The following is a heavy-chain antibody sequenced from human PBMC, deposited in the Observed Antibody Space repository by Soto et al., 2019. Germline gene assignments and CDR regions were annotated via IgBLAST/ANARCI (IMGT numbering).Heavy chain of an antibody. CDR1: GGSISSYY. V-gene: IGHV4-4*07. D-gene: IGHD6-19*01. Sequence: PSETLSLTCTVSGGSISSYYWSWIRQPAGKGLEWIGRIYTSGSTNYNPSLESRVTMSVDTSKNQFSLKLSSVTAADTAVYYCAREYSSGWYPAPYYYYGMDVWGQGTTVTVSS. CDR3: AREYSSGWYPAPYYYYGMDV. CDR2: IYTSGST. J-gene: IGHJ6*02.